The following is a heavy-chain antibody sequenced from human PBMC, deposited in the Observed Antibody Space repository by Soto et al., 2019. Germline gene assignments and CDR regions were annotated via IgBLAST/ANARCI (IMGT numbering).Heavy chain of an antibody. D-gene: IGHD2-2*01. J-gene: IGHJ6*03. CDR3: ARDRGYCSSTSCYWDYYMDV. CDR1: GFTFSSYS. Sequence: EVQLVESGGGLVQPGGSLRLSCAASGFTFSSYSMNWVRQAPGKGLEWVSYISSSSSTIYYADSVKGRFTISRDNAKNSLYLQMNSLRAEDTAVYYCARDRGYCSSTSCYWDYYMDVWGKGTTVTVSS. CDR2: ISSSSSTI. V-gene: IGHV3-48*01.